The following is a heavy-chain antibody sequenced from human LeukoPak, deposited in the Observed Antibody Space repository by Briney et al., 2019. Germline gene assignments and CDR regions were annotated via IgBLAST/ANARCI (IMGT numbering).Heavy chain of an antibody. J-gene: IGHJ3*02. CDR3: ARMGPKTTAAFDI. CDR1: GGAISSYY. V-gene: IGHV4-59*01. D-gene: IGHD1-7*01. CDR2: IYYSGST. Sequence: SETLSLTCTVSGGAISSYYWSWIRQPPGKGLEGMGDIYYSGSTYYNPSLTSRVTISVDTSKNQFSLKLSSVTAADTAVYYCARMGPKTTAAFDIWGQGTMVTVSS.